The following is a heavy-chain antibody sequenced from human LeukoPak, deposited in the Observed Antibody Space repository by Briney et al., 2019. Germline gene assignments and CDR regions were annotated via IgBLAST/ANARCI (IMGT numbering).Heavy chain of an antibody. V-gene: IGHV3-30-3*01. D-gene: IGHD3-22*01. J-gene: IGHJ5*02. Sequence: GRSLRLSCAASGFTFSSYAIHWLRQAPGKGLEWVAVIAYDGGNKYYADSVKGRFTISRDNSKNTLYLQMNSLRAEDTAVYYCARDSSPWYYYDRSGSNGFDPWGQGTLVAVSS. CDR2: IAYDGGNK. CDR3: ARDSSPWYYYDRSGSNGFDP. CDR1: GFTFSSYA.